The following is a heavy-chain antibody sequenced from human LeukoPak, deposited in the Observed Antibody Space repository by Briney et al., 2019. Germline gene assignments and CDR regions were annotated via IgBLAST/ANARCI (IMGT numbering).Heavy chain of an antibody. Sequence: GGSLRLSCAASGFTSSDYYMSWIRQAPGKGLEWVSGISWNSGSIGYADSVKGRFTISRDNAKNSLYLQMNSLKTEDTALYYCAKGEKKWLARQPNYWGQGTLVTVSS. V-gene: IGHV3-9*02. D-gene: IGHD6-19*01. CDR3: AKGEKKWLARQPNY. CDR2: ISWNSGSI. J-gene: IGHJ4*02. CDR1: GFTSSDYY.